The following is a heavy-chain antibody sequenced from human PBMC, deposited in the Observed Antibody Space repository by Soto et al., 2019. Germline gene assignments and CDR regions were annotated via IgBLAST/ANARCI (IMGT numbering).Heavy chain of an antibody. CDR1: GFIFSSYG. CDR2: IWYDGSNT. CDR3: ASSAA. Sequence: GGSLRLSCAASGFIFSSYGMHWVRQAPGKGLEWVAVIWYDGSNTYYADPVKGRFTISRDNSRNTLFLQMNSLRDEDTAVYYCASSAAWGRGTLVTVSS. D-gene: IGHD6-19*01. J-gene: IGHJ5*02. V-gene: IGHV3-33*01.